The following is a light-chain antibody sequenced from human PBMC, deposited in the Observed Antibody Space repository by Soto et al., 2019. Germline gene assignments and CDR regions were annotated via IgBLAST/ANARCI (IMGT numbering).Light chain of an antibody. CDR1: QGMRDA. Sequence: DIQMTQSPSSLSASVVDRVTITCRASQGMRDALGWYQQKPGKAPTRLIYAASSLQSGVPSRLSGSASGKEFTLTISSLQPEDFATYYCLQLNSYPQTFGQGTKVEIK. CDR3: LQLNSYPQT. CDR2: AAS. V-gene: IGKV1-17*01. J-gene: IGKJ1*01.